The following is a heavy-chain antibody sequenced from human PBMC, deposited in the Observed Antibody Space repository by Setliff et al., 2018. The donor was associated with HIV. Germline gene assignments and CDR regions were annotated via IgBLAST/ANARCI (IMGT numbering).Heavy chain of an antibody. Sequence: SETLSLTCTVSGGSISSYYWSWIRQPPGKGLEWIGYIYYSGSTNYNPSLKSRVTISVDTSKNQFSLQLSSVTAADTAVYYCARDQGGATDYWGQGTLVTVSS. V-gene: IGHV4-59*01. CDR1: GGSISSYY. D-gene: IGHD1-26*01. CDR2: IYYSGST. J-gene: IGHJ4*02. CDR3: ARDQGGATDY.